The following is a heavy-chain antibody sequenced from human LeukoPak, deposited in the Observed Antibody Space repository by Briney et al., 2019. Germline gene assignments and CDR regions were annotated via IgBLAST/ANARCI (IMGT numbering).Heavy chain of an antibody. J-gene: IGHJ4*02. Sequence: GGSLRLYCAASGFTFSSYSMNWVRQAPGKGLEWVSYISSSSSTIYYADSVKGRFTISRDNAKNSLYLQMNSLRAEDTAVYYCARDSDYWGQGTLVTVSS. V-gene: IGHV3-48*01. CDR2: ISSSSSTI. CDR1: GFTFSSYS. CDR3: ARDSDY.